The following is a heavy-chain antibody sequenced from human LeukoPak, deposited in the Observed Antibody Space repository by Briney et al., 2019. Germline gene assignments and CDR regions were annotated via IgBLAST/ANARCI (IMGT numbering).Heavy chain of an antibody. CDR3: AKWGSGSYYKGSSDY. V-gene: IGHV3-23*01. Sequence: GGSLRLSCAASGFTLSSYAMSWVRQAPGKGLEWVSTISGSGESTYYADSVKGRFTISRDNSKNTLYLQMNSLRAEDTAVYYCAKWGSGSYYKGSSDYWGQGTLVTVSS. J-gene: IGHJ4*02. CDR1: GFTLSSYA. D-gene: IGHD3-10*01. CDR2: ISGSGEST.